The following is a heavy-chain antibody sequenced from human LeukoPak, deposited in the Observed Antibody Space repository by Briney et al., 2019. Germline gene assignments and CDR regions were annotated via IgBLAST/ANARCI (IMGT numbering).Heavy chain of an antibody. Sequence: SQTLSLTCAVSGGSISSGGYSWSWIRKPPGKGLEWIGYIYHSGSTYYNPSLKSRVTISVDRSKNQFSLKLSSVTAADTAVYYCARWSYGDYYFDYWGQGTLVTVSS. CDR2: IYHSGST. CDR1: GGSISSGGYS. V-gene: IGHV4-30-2*01. CDR3: ARWSYGDYYFDY. J-gene: IGHJ4*02. D-gene: IGHD4-17*01.